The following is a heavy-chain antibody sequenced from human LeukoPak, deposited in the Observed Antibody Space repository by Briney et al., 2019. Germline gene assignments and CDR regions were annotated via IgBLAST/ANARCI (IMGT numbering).Heavy chain of an antibody. CDR2: IYYSGST. Sequence: PSETLSLTCTVSGGSISSGVYYWSWIRQPPGKGLEWIGYIYYSGSTYYNPSLKSRVTISVDTSKNQFSLKLSSVTAADTAVYYCARGGPAADNWFDPWGQGTLVTVSS. J-gene: IGHJ5*02. V-gene: IGHV4-30-4*01. CDR1: GGSISSGVYY. CDR3: ARGGPAADNWFDP. D-gene: IGHD2-2*01.